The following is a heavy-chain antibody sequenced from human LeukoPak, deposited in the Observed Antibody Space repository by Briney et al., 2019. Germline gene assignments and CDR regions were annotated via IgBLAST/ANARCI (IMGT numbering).Heavy chain of an antibody. D-gene: IGHD3-16*01. CDR3: ARGGGVNPYYFDY. CDR1: GFPFSSYA. Sequence: TGGSLRLSCAASGFPFSSYAMSWVRRAPGKGLEWVSVIYSGGSTYYADSVKGRFTISRDNSKNTLYLQMNSLRAEDTAVYYCARGGGVNPYYFDYWGQGTLVTVSS. J-gene: IGHJ4*02. V-gene: IGHV3-66*01. CDR2: IYSGGST.